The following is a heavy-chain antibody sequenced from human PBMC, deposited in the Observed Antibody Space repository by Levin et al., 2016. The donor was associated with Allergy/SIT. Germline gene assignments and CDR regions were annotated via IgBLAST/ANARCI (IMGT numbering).Heavy chain of an antibody. CDR2: ISYDASNK. D-gene: IGHD7-27*01. Sequence: WIRQPPGKGLEWVSVISYDASNKYYADSVKGRFTISRDNSKNTLYLQMNSLRAEDTAVYYCAKGAAPGHYYYYMDVWGKGTTVTVSS. J-gene: IGHJ6*03. V-gene: IGHV3-30*18. CDR3: AKGAAPGHYYYYMDV.